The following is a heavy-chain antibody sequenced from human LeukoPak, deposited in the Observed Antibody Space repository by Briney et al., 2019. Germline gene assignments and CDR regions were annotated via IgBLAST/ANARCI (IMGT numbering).Heavy chain of an antibody. CDR1: GGTFSSYA. Sequence: ASVKVSCTASGGTFSSYAISWVRQAPGQGLEGTGGIIPIFGTANYAQKFQGRVTITADESTSTAYMELSSLRSEDTAVYYCARAPPAANYYYYYGMDVWGQGTTVTVSS. V-gene: IGHV1-69*13. CDR2: IIPIFGTA. D-gene: IGHD2-2*01. CDR3: ARAPPAANYYYYYGMDV. J-gene: IGHJ6*02.